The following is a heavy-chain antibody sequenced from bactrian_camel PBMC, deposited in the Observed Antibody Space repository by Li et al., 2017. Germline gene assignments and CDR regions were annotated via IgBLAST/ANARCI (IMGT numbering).Heavy chain of an antibody. CDR3: AGTEWLLPQRRLWNINEYNI. D-gene: IGHD2*01. Sequence: HVQLVESGGGSVQAGGSLRLSCAVSEYTYSTYCMGWFRQAPGKGREGVACFCTGGGATDVPITIAERFTISQDNDKNTLYLQMNSLKPEDSALYYCAGTEWLLPQRRLWNINEYNIWGRGTQVTVS. V-gene: IGHV3S1*01. CDR2: FCTGGGAT. J-gene: IGHJ4*01. CDR1: EYTYSTYC.